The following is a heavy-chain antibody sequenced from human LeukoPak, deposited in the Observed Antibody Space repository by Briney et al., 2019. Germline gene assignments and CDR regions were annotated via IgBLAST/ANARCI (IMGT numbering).Heavy chain of an antibody. Sequence: SETLSLTCTVSGGSISSYYWGWIRQPPGKGLEWIGSIYHSGSTYYNPSLKSRVTISVDTSKNQFSLKLSSVTAADTAVYYCARGYNSAFDIWGQGTMVTVSS. D-gene: IGHD1-1*01. CDR3: ARGYNSAFDI. J-gene: IGHJ3*02. CDR1: GGSISSYY. CDR2: IYHSGST. V-gene: IGHV4-38-2*02.